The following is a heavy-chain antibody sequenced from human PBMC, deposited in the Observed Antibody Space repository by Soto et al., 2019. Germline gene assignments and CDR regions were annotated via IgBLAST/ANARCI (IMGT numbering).Heavy chain of an antibody. V-gene: IGHV3-30*18. CDR3: AKGRFGELTVFDY. J-gene: IGHJ4*02. Sequence: QVQLVESGGGVVQPGRSLRLSCAASGFTFSSYGMHWVRQAPGKGLEWVAVISYDGSNKYYADSVKGRFTISRDNSKNTLYLQMNSLRAEDTAVYYCAKGRFGELTVFDYWGQGTLVSVSS. D-gene: IGHD3-10*01. CDR1: GFTFSSYG. CDR2: ISYDGSNK.